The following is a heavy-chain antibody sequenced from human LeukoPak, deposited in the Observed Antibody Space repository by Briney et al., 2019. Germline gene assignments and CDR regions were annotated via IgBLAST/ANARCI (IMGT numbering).Heavy chain of an antibody. V-gene: IGHV3-53*01. D-gene: IGHD1-26*01. CDR3: ARDCSGSHVQLCGMDV. J-gene: IGHJ6*02. CDR2: IYSGGDT. Sequence: GGSLRLSCAASGXTVSSNYMSWVRQAPGKGLEWVSVIYSGGDTYYADSVKGRFTISRDNSKNTLYLQMKSLRAEDTAVYYCARDCSGSHVQLCGMDVWGQGTTVTVSS. CDR1: GXTVSSNY.